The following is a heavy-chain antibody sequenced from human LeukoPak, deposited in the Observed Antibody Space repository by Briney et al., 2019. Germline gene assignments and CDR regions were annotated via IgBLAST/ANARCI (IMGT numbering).Heavy chain of an antibody. CDR2: INTGKGNT. CDR1: GYTFTDYA. J-gene: IGHJ5*02. Sequence: ASVTVSCTASGYTFTDYAMHWVRQAPGERLEWMGWINTGKGNTKYSQKFQGRVTITMDTSASTAYMELSSLRSEDTAVYYCARDHVVGLAPFDPWGQGTLVTVSS. D-gene: IGHD2-15*01. V-gene: IGHV1-3*04. CDR3: ARDHVVGLAPFDP.